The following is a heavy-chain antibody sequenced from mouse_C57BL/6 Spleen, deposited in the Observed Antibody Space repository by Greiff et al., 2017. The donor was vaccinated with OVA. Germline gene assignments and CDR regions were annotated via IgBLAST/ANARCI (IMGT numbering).Heavy chain of an antibody. D-gene: IGHD2-1*01. CDR2: IYPGDGDT. CDR3: ARWKPYGNWYFDV. V-gene: IGHV1-82*01. CDR1: GYAFSSSW. J-gene: IGHJ1*03. Sequence: QVQLQQSGPELVKPGASVKISCKASGYAFSSSWMNWVKQRPGKGLEWIGRIYPGDGDTNYNGKFKGKATLTADNSSSTAYMQLSSLTSGDSAVYFCARWKPYGNWYFDVWGTGTTVTVSS.